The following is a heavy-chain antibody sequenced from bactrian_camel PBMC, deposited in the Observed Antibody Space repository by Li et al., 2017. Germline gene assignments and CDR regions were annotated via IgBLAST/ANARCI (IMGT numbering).Heavy chain of an antibody. CDR3: TTEVFGA. J-gene: IGHJ6*01. Sequence: QLVESGGGSGQAGGSLRLSCIASGYTFSSCCMGWFRQVPGKEREGIASISDVGNPSYADSVKGRFTISRDEAKNLVLLRMNNLKSEDTAFYYCTTEVFGAWGQGTQVTVS. CDR1: GYTFSSCC. CDR2: ISDVGNP. V-gene: IGHV3S53*01.